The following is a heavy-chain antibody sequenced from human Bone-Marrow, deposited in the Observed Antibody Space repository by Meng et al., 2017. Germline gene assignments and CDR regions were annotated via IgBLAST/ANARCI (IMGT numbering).Heavy chain of an antibody. CDR2: INHSGST. Sequence: QVQLQPWGAGLLKPSATLSLTCAVYGGSFSGYSWSWIRQPPGKGLEWIGEINHSGSTNYNPSLKSRVTISVDTSKNQFSLKLSSVTAADTAVYYCAREDRYYYDSRVDYWGQGTLVTVSS. J-gene: IGHJ4*02. V-gene: IGHV4-34*01. D-gene: IGHD3-22*01. CDR3: AREDRYYYDSRVDY. CDR1: GGSFSGYS.